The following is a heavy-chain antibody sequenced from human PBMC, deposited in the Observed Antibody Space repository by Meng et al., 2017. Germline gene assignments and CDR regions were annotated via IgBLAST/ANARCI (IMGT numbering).Heavy chain of an antibody. CDR1: GFSVTTSY. CDR2: IYSGGST. J-gene: IGHJ4*02. CDR3: ARDSSSGWYHNY. Sequence: VTLGDTGGGLSQPGGSLRLSFTASGFSVTTSYMSWVRQAPGKGLEWVSVIYSGGSTYYADSVKGRFSISRDNSKNTLYLQMNSLRAEDTAVYFCARDSSSGWYHNYWGQGTLVTVSS. D-gene: IGHD6-19*01. V-gene: IGHV3-53*02.